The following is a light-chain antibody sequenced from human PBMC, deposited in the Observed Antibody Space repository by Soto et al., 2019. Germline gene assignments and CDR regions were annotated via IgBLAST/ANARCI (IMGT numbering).Light chain of an antibody. J-gene: IGKJ1*01. Sequence: DSQMNQSPSTLSASVGDRVTITFRASQSISNWLAWYQQKPGRAPKLLIYKASSLESGVPSRFSGSGSGTEFTLTISSLQPDDFATYYCQQYNSYSTFAQGTKVAIK. CDR1: QSISNW. CDR2: KAS. V-gene: IGKV1-5*03. CDR3: QQYNSYST.